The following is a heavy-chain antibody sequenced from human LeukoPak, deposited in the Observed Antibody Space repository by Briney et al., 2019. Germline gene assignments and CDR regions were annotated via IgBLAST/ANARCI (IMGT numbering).Heavy chain of an antibody. D-gene: IGHD2-2*01. CDR2: ISSSSSYT. CDR1: GFTFSSYS. J-gene: IGHJ4*02. V-gene: IGHV3-21*01. CDR3: ALGSVVPAASSGY. Sequence: GGSLRLSCAASGFTFSSYSMNWVRQAPGKGLEWVSSISSSSSYTYYADSVKGRFTISRDNAKNSLYLQMNSLRAEDTAVYYCALGSVVPAASSGYWGQGTLVTVSS.